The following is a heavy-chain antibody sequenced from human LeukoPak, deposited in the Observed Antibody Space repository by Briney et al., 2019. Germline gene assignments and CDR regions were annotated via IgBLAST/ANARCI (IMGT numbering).Heavy chain of an antibody. Sequence: GGSLRLSCAVFGFTVSGNYMSWVRQAPRKGLEWVSAVYTDGNTHYAGSVKGRFTISRDSFKNTLYLQMNSLRAEDTAVYYCARDRPYGGVGDFDYWGQGTLVTVSS. V-gene: IGHV3-66*01. CDR2: VYTDGNT. CDR3: ARDRPYGGVGDFDY. CDR1: GFTVSGNY. D-gene: IGHD3-16*01. J-gene: IGHJ4*02.